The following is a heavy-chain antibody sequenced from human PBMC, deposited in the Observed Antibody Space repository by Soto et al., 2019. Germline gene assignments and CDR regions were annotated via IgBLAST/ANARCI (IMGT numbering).Heavy chain of an antibody. CDR2: ISAYNGNT. Sequence: ASVKVSCKASGYTFTSYGISWVLQAPGQGLEWMGWISAYNGNTNYAQKLQGRVTMTTDTSTSTAYMELRSLRSDDTAVYYCARDRYCSGGSCYGMDVWGQGTTVTVSS. V-gene: IGHV1-18*01. CDR1: GYTFTSYG. CDR3: ARDRYCSGGSCYGMDV. D-gene: IGHD2-15*01. J-gene: IGHJ6*02.